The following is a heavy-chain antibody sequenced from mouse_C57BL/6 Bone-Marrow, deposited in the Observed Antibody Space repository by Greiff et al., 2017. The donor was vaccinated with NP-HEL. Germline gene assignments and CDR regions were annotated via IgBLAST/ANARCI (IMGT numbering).Heavy chain of an antibody. CDR1: GFTFSDYY. Sequence: EVQGVESGGGLVQPGGSLKLSCAASGFTFSDYYMYWVRQTPEKRLEWVAYISNGGGSTYYPDTVKGRFTISSDNAKNPLYLQMSRLKSEDTAMYYCARGVYLGVYFDYWGQGTSLTVSS. J-gene: IGHJ2*02. V-gene: IGHV5-12*01. D-gene: IGHD3-3*01. CDR3: ARGVYLGVYFDY. CDR2: ISNGGGST.